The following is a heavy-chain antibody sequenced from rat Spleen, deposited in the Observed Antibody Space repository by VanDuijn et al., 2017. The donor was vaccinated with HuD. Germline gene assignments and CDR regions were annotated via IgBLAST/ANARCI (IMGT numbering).Heavy chain of an antibody. CDR3: ARGRPDY. V-gene: IGHV3-3*01. CDR2: INGAGST. Sequence: QLQESGPGLVKPSQSLSLTCSVTVYSITSSYRWNWIRKFPGNKLEWMGYINGAGSTNYNPSLKSRIPITRDTSKNQFFLQVNSVTTEDTATYDCARGRPDYWGQGVMVTVSS. CDR1: VYSITSSYR. J-gene: IGHJ2*01.